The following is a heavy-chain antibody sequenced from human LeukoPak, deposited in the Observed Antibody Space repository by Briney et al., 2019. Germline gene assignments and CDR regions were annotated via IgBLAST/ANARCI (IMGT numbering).Heavy chain of an antibody. Sequence: PSETLSLTCAVYGGSFNNYYWNWIRQPPGKGLEWIGDIYYSGGTYYNPSPTSRVTISVDTSNNQFSLKLCFVTAGDTAVYYCARGSYYDSPYYFDYWGQGTLVSVSS. J-gene: IGHJ4*02. D-gene: IGHD3-22*01. CDR1: GGSFNNYY. CDR3: ARGSYYDSPYYFDY. CDR2: IYYSGGT. V-gene: IGHV4-30-4*08.